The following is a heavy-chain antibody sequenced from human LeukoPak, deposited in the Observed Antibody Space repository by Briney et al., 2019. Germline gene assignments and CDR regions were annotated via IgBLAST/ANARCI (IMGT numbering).Heavy chain of an antibody. D-gene: IGHD3-10*01. CDR1: GYTFTSYG. Sequence: ASVKVSCKASGYTFTSYGISWVRQAPGQGLDGMGWISAYNGNTNYAQKLQGRVTVTTDTSTSTAYMELRSLRSGDTAAYYCARADSESIGAYYYGPIDYWGQGTLVTVSS. CDR2: ISAYNGNT. V-gene: IGHV1-18*01. CDR3: ARADSESIGAYYYGPIDY. J-gene: IGHJ4*02.